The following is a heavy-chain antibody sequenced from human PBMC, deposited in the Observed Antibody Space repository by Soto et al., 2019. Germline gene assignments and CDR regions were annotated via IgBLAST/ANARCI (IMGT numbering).Heavy chain of an antibody. CDR1: GGSFSGYY. V-gene: IGHV4-34*01. J-gene: IGHJ1*01. D-gene: IGHD4-17*01. Sequence: QVQLQQWGAGLLKPSETLSLTCAVYGGSFSGYYWSWIRQTPGKGPEWIGEVNHIGITNYSPSLKSRVTISADISRNQFSLKLSSVTVADTAIYYCARKGALLIGDQGVYFQHWGQGTPVTVSS. CDR3: ARKGALLIGDQGVYFQH. CDR2: VNHIGIT.